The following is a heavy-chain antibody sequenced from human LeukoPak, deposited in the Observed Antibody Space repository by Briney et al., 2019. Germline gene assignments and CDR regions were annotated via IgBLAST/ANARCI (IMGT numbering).Heavy chain of an antibody. CDR2: IYSGGST. J-gene: IGHJ3*02. CDR1: GFTVSSNY. D-gene: IGHD5-24*01. V-gene: IGHV3-66*01. CDR3: AKEMATMNAFDI. Sequence: PGGSLRLSCAASGFTVSSNYMSWVRQAPGKGLEWVSVIYSGGSTDYKDPVKDSFIISRDNSKNTLYLQMNSLRAEDTAVYYCAKEMATMNAFDIWGQGTMVTVSS.